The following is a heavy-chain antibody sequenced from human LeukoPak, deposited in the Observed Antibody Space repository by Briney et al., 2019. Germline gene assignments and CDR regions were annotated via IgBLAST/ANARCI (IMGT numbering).Heavy chain of an antibody. CDR1: GGSISSYY. Sequence: SETLSLTCTVSGGSISSYYWGWIRLPPGKGLEWIGYISYSGSTTYIPSLKSRVTILVGTSKNQFSLKLSSVTAADTAVYYCVRITQGTIDYWGRGTLATVSS. J-gene: IGHJ4*02. V-gene: IGHV4-59*01. CDR2: ISYSGST. CDR3: VRITQGTIDY. D-gene: IGHD3-10*01.